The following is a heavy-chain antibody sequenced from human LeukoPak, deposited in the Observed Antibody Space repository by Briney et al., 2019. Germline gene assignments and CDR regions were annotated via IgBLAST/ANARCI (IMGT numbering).Heavy chain of an antibody. CDR2: IYYSGST. Sequence: PSETLSLTCTVSGGSISSSSYYWGWIRQPPGKGLEWIGSIYYSGSTYYNPSLKSRVTISVDTSKNQFSLKLSSVTAADTAVYYCARAGPRGSSSGPRSHYYYYMDVWGKGTTVTVSS. D-gene: IGHD6-6*01. V-gene: IGHV4-39*07. CDR1: GGSISSSSYY. J-gene: IGHJ6*03. CDR3: ARAGPRGSSSGPRSHYYYYMDV.